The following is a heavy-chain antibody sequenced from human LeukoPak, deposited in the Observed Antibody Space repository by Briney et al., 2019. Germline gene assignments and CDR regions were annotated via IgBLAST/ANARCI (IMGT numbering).Heavy chain of an antibody. CDR3: ARGPIDYLEANFDY. D-gene: IGHD4-11*01. CDR1: GGTFISYA. V-gene: IGHV1-69*13. Sequence: GASVKVSCKASGGTFISYAISWVRQAPGQGLEWMGGIIPIFGTANYAQKFQGRVTITADESTSTAYMELSSLRSEDTAVYYCARGPIDYLEANFDYWGQGTLVTVSS. J-gene: IGHJ4*02. CDR2: IIPIFGTA.